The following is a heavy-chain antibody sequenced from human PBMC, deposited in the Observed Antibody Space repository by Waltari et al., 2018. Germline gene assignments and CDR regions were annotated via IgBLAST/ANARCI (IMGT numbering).Heavy chain of an antibody. CDR1: GFNFSKYW. CDR3: SDPPSDF. J-gene: IGHJ4*02. D-gene: IGHD2-21*01. Sequence: EVQLVESGGGLVQPGGSLRLACTTSGFNFSKYWMSWVRQAPGKGREGLASIKEDGSETNYVESVKGRFTISRDNAKNSLYLQMSSLRAEDTAVYYCSDPPSDFWGQGAVVTVSS. V-gene: IGHV3-7*03. CDR2: IKEDGSET.